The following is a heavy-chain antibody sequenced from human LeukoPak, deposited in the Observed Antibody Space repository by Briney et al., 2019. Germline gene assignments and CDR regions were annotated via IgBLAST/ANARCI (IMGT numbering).Heavy chain of an antibody. D-gene: IGHD6-6*01. CDR2: IYISGST. CDR1: GGSISGYY. CDR3: ARNGEALYSYSSSYFMDV. V-gene: IGHV4-4*07. J-gene: IGHJ6*03. Sequence: SETLSLTCTVSGGSISGYYWSWIRQPGGKGLEWIGHIYISGSTNYNPSVKSRVTMSVDPSKNQISLKLSSVTAADTAVYYCARNGEALYSYSSSYFMDVWGKGTTVTVSS.